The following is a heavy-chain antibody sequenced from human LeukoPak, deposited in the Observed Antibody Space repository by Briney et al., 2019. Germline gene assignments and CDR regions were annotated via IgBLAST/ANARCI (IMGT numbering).Heavy chain of an antibody. J-gene: IGHJ5*01. CDR3: ARGSYCSGGTCMFDS. Sequence: SETLSLTCTVSGGSISSYYWSWIRRPPGKGLEWIGYIYYSGSTNYNPSLKSRVTISVDTSKNQFSLKLSSVTAADTAVYFCARGSYCSGGTCMFDSWGQGTLVTVSS. CDR2: IYYSGST. V-gene: IGHV4-59*01. CDR1: GGSISSYY. D-gene: IGHD2-15*01.